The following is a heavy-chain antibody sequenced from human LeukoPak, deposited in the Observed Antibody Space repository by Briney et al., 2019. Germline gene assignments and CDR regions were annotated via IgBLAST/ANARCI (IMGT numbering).Heavy chain of an antibody. CDR1: GGSISSGSYY. J-gene: IGHJ4*02. Sequence: PSQTLSLTCTVSGGSISSGSYYWSRIRQPAGKGLEWIVRIYTSGSTNYNPSLKSRVTISVDTTKNQFSLKLSSVTAADTAVYYCARDSPHCSSTSCYTGSVDYWGQGTLVTVSS. CDR2: IYTSGST. CDR3: ARDSPHCSSTSCYTGSVDY. V-gene: IGHV4-61*02. D-gene: IGHD2-2*02.